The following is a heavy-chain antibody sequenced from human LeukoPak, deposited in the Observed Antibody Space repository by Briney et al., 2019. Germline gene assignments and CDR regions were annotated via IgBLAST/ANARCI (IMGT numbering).Heavy chain of an antibody. J-gene: IGHJ3*02. V-gene: IGHV4-4*07. Sequence: SETLSLTCTVSGGSISSYYWSWIRQPAGQGLEWIGRIYTSGSTNYNPSLKSRVTISVDTSKNQFSLKLSSVNAADTAVYYCARDDSGSYSGDAFDIWGQGTMVTVSS. CDR3: ARDDSGSYSGDAFDI. CDR2: IYTSGST. CDR1: GGSISSYY. D-gene: IGHD1-26*01.